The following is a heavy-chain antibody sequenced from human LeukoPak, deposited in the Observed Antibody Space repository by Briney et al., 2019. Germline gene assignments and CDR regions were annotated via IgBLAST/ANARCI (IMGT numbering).Heavy chain of an antibody. CDR3: AKYLSLRELLSPFDY. V-gene: IGHV3-23*01. CDR2: ISSGGINT. CDR1: GFTFTNYD. Sequence: GGSLRLSCAASGFTFTNYDMTWVRQAPGKGLEWVSTISSGGINTYYADSVKGRFTISRDNSKNTLYLQMNSLRAEDTAIYYCAKYLSLRELLSPFDYWGQGTLVTVSS. D-gene: IGHD1-26*01. J-gene: IGHJ4*02.